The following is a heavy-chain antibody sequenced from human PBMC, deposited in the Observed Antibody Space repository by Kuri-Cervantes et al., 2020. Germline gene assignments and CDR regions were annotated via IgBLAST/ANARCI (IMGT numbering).Heavy chain of an antibody. V-gene: IGHV4-61*01. D-gene: IGHD2-15*01. CDR2: IYSDATT. Sequence: SETLSLTCTVSGGSVSSGSYYWSWIRQPPGKGLEWIGYIYSDATTKYNPSLKSRVTISVDTSKNQFSLKVKSVTAADTAVYYCTRAGGGCSGGGCYSGIDYWGQGTLVTDSS. CDR1: GGSVSSGSYY. CDR3: TRAGGGCSGGGCYSGIDY. J-gene: IGHJ4*02.